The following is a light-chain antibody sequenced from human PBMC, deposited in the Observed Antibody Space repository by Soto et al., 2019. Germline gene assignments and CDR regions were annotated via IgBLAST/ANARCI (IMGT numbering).Light chain of an antibody. V-gene: IGKV1-39*01. J-gene: IGKJ2*01. CDR3: QQSFITPYT. Sequence: DIQMTQSPSSLSASVGDRVTITCRASQSISSYLNWYQHKPGKAPNLLIYTASTLQGGVPSRFTGSGSGTDIALTISSLRPEDSVTYYCQQSFITPYTFGQGTKLEI. CDR2: TAS. CDR1: QSISSY.